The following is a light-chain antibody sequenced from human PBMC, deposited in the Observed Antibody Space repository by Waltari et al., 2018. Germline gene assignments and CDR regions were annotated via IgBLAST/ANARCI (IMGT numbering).Light chain of an antibody. J-gene: IGLJ1*01. V-gene: IGLV2-14*03. CDR3: SSYTTSSTVYV. Sequence: QSALTQPASVSGSPGQSITISCTGTSSDVGTSDYVSWYQQHPGKAPKLMIYDVTKRPSAIANRFSGSKSGNTASLTISGLQAEDEADYYCSSYTTSSTVYVFGTGTKVTVL. CDR1: SSDVGTSDY. CDR2: DVT.